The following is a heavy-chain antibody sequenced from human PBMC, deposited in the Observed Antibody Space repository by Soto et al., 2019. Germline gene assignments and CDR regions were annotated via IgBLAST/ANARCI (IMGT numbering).Heavy chain of an antibody. D-gene: IGHD3-16*01. V-gene: IGHV4-34*01. CDR2: INHSGST. CDR3: AILRGGTSYGMDV. J-gene: IGHJ6*02. Sequence: PSETLSLTCAVYGGSFSGYYWSWIRQPPGKGLEWIGEINHSGSTNYNPSLKSRATISVDTSKNQFSLKLSSVTAADTAVYYCAILRGGTSYGMDVWGQGTTVTVSS. CDR1: GGSFSGYY.